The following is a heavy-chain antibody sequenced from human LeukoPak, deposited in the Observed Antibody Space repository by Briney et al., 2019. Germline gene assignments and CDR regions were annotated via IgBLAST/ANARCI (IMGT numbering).Heavy chain of an antibody. CDR3: ARVRVVVVAATPSDYGMDV. CDR2: INTNTGNP. CDR1: GYTFASYA. J-gene: IGHJ6*02. Sequence: ASVKVSCKASGYTFASYAMNWVRQAPGQGLEWMGWINTNTGNPTYAQGFTGRFVFSLDTSVSTAYLQISSLKAEDTAVYYCARVRVVVVAATPSDYGMDVWGQGTTVTVSS. V-gene: IGHV7-4-1*02. D-gene: IGHD2-15*01.